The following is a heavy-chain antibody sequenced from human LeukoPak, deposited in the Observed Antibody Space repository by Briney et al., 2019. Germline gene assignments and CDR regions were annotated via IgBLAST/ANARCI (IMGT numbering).Heavy chain of an antibody. Sequence: SSETLSLTCTVSGGSISSYYWSWIRQPPGKGLEWIGYIYYSGSTNYNPSLKSRVTISVDTSKNQFSLKLSSVTAADTAVYYCARAGGSYYADGGYYCDYWGQGTLVTVSS. D-gene: IGHD1-26*01. CDR3: ARAGGSYYADGGYYCDY. CDR1: GGSISSYY. CDR2: IYYSGST. J-gene: IGHJ4*02. V-gene: IGHV4-59*12.